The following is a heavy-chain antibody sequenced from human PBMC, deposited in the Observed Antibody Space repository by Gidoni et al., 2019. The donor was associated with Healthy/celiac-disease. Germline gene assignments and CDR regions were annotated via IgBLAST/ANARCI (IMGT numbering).Heavy chain of an antibody. CDR2: IIPIVGTA. J-gene: IGHJ5*02. D-gene: IGHD2-8*01. V-gene: IGHV1-69*01. CDR3: ARGSRDGLIRGGWFDP. CDR1: GGTFSSYA. Sequence: QVQLVQSGAEVTKPGSSVKVSCKASGGTFSSYANSWVRQAPGQGLEWMGGIIPIVGTANYAQKFQGRVTITADESTSTAYMELSSLRSEDTAVYYCARGSRDGLIRGGWFDPWGQGTLVTVSS.